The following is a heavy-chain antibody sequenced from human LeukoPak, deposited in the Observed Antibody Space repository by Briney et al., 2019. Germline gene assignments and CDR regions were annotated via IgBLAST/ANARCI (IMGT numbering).Heavy chain of an antibody. J-gene: IGHJ4*02. CDR1: GFTFSSYE. D-gene: IGHD3-16*01. CDR2: IKEDGSEM. CDR3: AREARGFDY. V-gene: IGHV3-7*01. Sequence: GGSLRLSCAASGFTFSSYEMNWVRQAPGKGLEWVASIKEDGSEMYYVDSVKGRFTISRDNAKNSLYLQMNSLRAEDTAVYYCAREARGFDYWGQGTLVTVSS.